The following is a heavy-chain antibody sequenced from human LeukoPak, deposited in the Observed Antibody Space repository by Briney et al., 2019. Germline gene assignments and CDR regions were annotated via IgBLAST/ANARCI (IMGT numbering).Heavy chain of an antibody. V-gene: IGHV4-4*07. J-gene: IGHJ5*02. Sequence: PSETLSLTCNVSLDSISSFYWSWIRQSAGAGLEWIGRIYTTGKTDYNPSLKSRVTVSVDTSRNQVSLKLRSVTAADTAVYYCARLHYGDPTSWFDPWGQGTLVTVSS. D-gene: IGHD2-21*02. CDR2: IYTTGKT. CDR3: ARLHYGDPTSWFDP. CDR1: LDSISSFY.